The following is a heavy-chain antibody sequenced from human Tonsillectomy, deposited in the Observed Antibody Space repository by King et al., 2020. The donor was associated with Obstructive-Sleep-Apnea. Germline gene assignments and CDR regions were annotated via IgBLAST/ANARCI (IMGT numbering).Heavy chain of an antibody. Sequence: VQLVESGGGVVQPGRSLRLSCAASGFTFSSYGMHWVRQAPGKGLEWVAVIWYDGSNKYYADSVKGRFTISRDNSKNTLYLQMNSLRAEDTAVYYCAKDTYYYASSGFVDYWGQGTLVTVSS. J-gene: IGHJ4*02. CDR3: AKDTYYYASSGFVDY. CDR2: IWYDGSNK. CDR1: GFTFSSYG. V-gene: IGHV3-33*06. D-gene: IGHD3-22*01.